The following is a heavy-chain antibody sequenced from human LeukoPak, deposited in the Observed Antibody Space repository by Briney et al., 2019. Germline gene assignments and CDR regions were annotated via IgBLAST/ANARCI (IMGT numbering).Heavy chain of an antibody. CDR3: ARDGISYGIDY. Sequence: PSETLSLTCTVSGASISSGGYYWSCIRQHPGKGLEWIGYIYYSGTTYYNPSLKSRVTISVDTSENQFSLKLTSVTAADTAVYYCARDGISYGIDYWGQGTLVTVSS. CDR2: IYYSGTT. V-gene: IGHV4-31*03. J-gene: IGHJ4*02. CDR1: GASISSGGYY. D-gene: IGHD5-18*01.